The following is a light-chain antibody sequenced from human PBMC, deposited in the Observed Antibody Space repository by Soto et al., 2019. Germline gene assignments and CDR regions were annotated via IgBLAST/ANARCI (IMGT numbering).Light chain of an antibody. J-gene: IGKJ5*01. CDR3: HSRA. CDR2: DAS. CDR1: QTISRW. V-gene: IGKV1-5*01. Sequence: DIQLTQTPSTLSASVGDEVTITCRASQTISRWLAWYQQKPGRAPKLLIYDASTLESGVPSRFSGSGSETEFTLTISRLQPDDFATYFCHSRAFGQGHDWRL.